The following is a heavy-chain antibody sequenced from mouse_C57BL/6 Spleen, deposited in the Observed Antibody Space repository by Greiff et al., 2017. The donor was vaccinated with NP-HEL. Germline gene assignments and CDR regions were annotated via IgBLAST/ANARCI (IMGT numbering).Heavy chain of an antibody. CDR3: ARYDYDWYFDV. CDR2: ISSGSSTI. D-gene: IGHD2-4*01. V-gene: IGHV5-17*01. CDR1: GFTFSDYG. J-gene: IGHJ1*03. Sequence: EVKLVESGGGLVKPGGSLKLSCAASGFTFSDYGMHWVRQAPEKGLEWVAYISSGSSTIYYAETVKGRFTISRDNAKNTLFLQMTSLRSEDTAMYYCARYDYDWYFDVWGTGTTVTVSS.